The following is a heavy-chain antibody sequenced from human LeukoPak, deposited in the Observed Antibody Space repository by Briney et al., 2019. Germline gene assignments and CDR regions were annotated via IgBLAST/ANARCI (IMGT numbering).Heavy chain of an antibody. CDR1: GFTFSSYA. V-gene: IGHV3-23*01. Sequence: GGSLRLSCAASGFTFSSYAMSWVRQAPGEGLEWVSIISGSGGNTYYADSVKGRLTISRDNSKNTLYLQMNSLRAEDTAVYYCARAWSLGRGQGTLVTVSS. J-gene: IGHJ4*02. CDR2: ISGSGGNT. CDR3: ARAWSLG. D-gene: IGHD2-15*01.